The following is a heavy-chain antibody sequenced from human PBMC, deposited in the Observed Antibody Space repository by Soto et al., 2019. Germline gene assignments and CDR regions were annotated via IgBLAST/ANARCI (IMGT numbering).Heavy chain of an antibody. V-gene: IGHV1-69*12. CDR3: AMTREYYYYGMDV. CDR2: IIPIFGTA. Sequence: QVQLVQSGAEVKKPGSSVKVSCKASGGTFRRYGMSWVRQAPGQGLEWIGGIIPIFGTANYAQKFQGRVTITADESTSTAYMELSSLRSEDTAVYYCAMTREYYYYGMDVWGQGTTVTVSS. CDR1: GGTFRRYG. J-gene: IGHJ6*02.